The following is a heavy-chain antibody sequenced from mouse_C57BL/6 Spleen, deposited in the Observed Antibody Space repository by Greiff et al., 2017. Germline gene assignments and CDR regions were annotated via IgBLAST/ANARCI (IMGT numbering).Heavy chain of an antibody. Sequence: QVQLQQPGAELVKPGASVKLSCKASGYTFTSYWMQWVKQRPGQGLEWIGEIDPSDSYTNYNQKFKGKATLTVDTSSSTAYMQLSSLTSEDSAVYYCARKGIYYDYGWFAYWGQGTLVTVSA. CDR2: IDPSDSYT. CDR3: ARKGIYYDYGWFAY. D-gene: IGHD2-4*01. J-gene: IGHJ3*01. V-gene: IGHV1-50*01. CDR1: GYTFTSYW.